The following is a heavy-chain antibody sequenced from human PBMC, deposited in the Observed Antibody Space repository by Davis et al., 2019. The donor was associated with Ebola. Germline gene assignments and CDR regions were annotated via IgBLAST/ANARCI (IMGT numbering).Heavy chain of an antibody. D-gene: IGHD4-17*01. CDR3: ARGFMTTVTTIDY. Sequence: PGGSLRLSCAASGFTFSSCAMHWVRQAPGKGLEWVAVISYDGTNKYYADSVKGRFTSSRDNSKNTLYLQMNSLRAEDTAVYYCARGFMTTVTTIDYWGQGTLVTVSS. V-gene: IGHV3-30-3*01. CDR2: ISYDGTNK. CDR1: GFTFSSCA. J-gene: IGHJ4*02.